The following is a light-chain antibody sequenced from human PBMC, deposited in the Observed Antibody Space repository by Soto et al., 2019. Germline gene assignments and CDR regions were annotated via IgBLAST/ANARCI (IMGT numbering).Light chain of an antibody. V-gene: IGKV3-15*01. CDR2: GAF. Sequence: EIVMTQSPVTLSVSPGERATLSCRASQSVSSNLAWYQQKPGQAPSLLIYGAFTRATGIPARFSGTGSGTELTLTISSLQSEDFALYYCQQHNHWPLTFGKATKFDI. J-gene: IGKJ1*01. CDR1: QSVSSN. CDR3: QQHNHWPLT.